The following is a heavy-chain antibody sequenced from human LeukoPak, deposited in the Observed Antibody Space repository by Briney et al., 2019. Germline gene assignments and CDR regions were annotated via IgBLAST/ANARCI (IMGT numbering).Heavy chain of an antibody. CDR3: ATARSRTVRGQPYYYYGMDV. D-gene: IGHD4-11*01. J-gene: IGHJ6*02. CDR1: GFTFSSYA. CDR2: ISYDGSNK. Sequence: LPGGSLRLSCAASGFTFSSYAMHWVRQAPGKGLEWVAVISYDGSNKYYADSVKGRFTISRDNSKNTLYLQMNSLRAEDTAVYYCATARSRTVRGQPYYYYGMDVWGQGTTVTVSS. V-gene: IGHV3-30-3*01.